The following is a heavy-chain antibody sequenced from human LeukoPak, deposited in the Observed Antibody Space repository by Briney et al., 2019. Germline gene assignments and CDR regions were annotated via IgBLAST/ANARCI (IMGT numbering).Heavy chain of an antibody. CDR2: INPDGSST. Sequence: PGGSLRLSCAATGFTFRSYWMQWVRQVPGKGLVWVSRINPDGSSTSYADSVKGRFTISRDNAKNSLYLQMNSLRAEDTALYFCARETITNPIAARTWDYWGQGGLVTVSS. V-gene: IGHV3-74*01. CDR1: GFTFRSYW. CDR3: ARETITNPIAARTWDY. J-gene: IGHJ4*02. D-gene: IGHD6-6*01.